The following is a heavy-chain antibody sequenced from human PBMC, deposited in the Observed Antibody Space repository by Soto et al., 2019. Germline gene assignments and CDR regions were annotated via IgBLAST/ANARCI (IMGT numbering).Heavy chain of an antibody. V-gene: IGHV1-46*01. J-gene: IGHJ3*02. Sequence: ASVKVSCKASGYTFTSYYMHWVRQAPGQGLEWMGIINPSGGSTSYAQKFQGRVTMTRDTSTSTVCMELSSLRSEDTAVYYCARGGLIIVVGAGDAFDIWGQGTMVTV. CDR3: ARGGLIIVVGAGDAFDI. CDR1: GYTFTSYY. CDR2: INPSGGST. D-gene: IGHD2-15*01.